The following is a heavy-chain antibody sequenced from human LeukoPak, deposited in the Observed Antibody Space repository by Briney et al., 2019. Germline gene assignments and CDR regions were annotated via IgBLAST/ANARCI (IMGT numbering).Heavy chain of an antibody. D-gene: IGHD3-10*01. V-gene: IGHV3-74*01. Sequence: GGSLRLSCAASGFTFSSYWMHWVRQVPGKGLVWVSRINSDGSSTSYADSVKGRFTISRDNAKNTLYVQMNSLRAEDAAVYYCSTGTGHAFDIWGRGTMVTVSS. CDR3: STGTGHAFDI. J-gene: IGHJ3*02. CDR2: INSDGSST. CDR1: GFTFSSYW.